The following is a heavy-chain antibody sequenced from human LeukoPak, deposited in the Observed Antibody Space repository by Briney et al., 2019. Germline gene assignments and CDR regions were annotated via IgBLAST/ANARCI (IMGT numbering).Heavy chain of an antibody. J-gene: IGHJ6*02. CDR2: IKEDGSEK. Sequence: GGSLRLSCAASGFALSSHWMTWVRQVPGRGLEWVANIKEDGSEKHFVDSVKGRFTISRDNAKNSLYLQMNSLRAEDTAVYYCARDRWGYGMDVWGQGTRVIVSS. CDR3: ARDRWGYGMDV. D-gene: IGHD3-16*01. CDR1: GFALSSHW. V-gene: IGHV3-7*01.